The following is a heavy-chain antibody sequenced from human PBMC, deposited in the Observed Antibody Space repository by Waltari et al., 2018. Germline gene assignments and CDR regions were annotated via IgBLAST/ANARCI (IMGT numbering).Heavy chain of an antibody. CDR2: ISSSSSSI. CDR3: ARGRIYHDSSASGYYFDY. Sequence: VQLVESGGGVVQPGGSLRLSCAASGFTFSTYRMNWVRQVPGKGLEWVSSISSSSSSIYYADSVKGRFTISRDNAKNSLDLQMNSLRVEDTAVYYCARGRIYHDSSASGYYFDYWGQGTLVAVSS. V-gene: IGHV3-21*01. J-gene: IGHJ4*02. CDR1: GFTFSTYR. D-gene: IGHD3-22*01.